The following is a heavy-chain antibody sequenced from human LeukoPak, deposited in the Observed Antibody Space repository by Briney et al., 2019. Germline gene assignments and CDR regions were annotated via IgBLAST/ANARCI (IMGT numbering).Heavy chain of an antibody. CDR2: IIPIFGTA. Sequence: SVKVTCKASGGTFSSYAISWVRQAPGQGLEWMGRIIPIFGTANYAQKFQGRVTITTDESTRTAYMELSSLRSEDTAVYYCARDRRYYYDSSGYYNFDYWGQGTLVTVSS. J-gene: IGHJ4*02. V-gene: IGHV1-69*05. D-gene: IGHD3-22*01. CDR3: ARDRRYYYDSSGYYNFDY. CDR1: GGTFSSYA.